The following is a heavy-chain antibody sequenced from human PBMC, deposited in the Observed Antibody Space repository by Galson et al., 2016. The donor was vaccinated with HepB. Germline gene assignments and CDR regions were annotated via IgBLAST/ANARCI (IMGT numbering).Heavy chain of an antibody. Sequence: SETLSLTCTVSGGSVSSGSYYWSWIRQPPGKGLEWIGYIYYSGSTNYNPSLQSRVTISVDTSKKQFSLKLSSVTAADTALYYCTRSYDFWSAGAFDIWGLGTMVTVSS. CDR3: TRSYDFWSAGAFDI. V-gene: IGHV4-61*01. CDR1: GGSVSSGSYY. CDR2: IYYSGST. J-gene: IGHJ3*02. D-gene: IGHD3-3*01.